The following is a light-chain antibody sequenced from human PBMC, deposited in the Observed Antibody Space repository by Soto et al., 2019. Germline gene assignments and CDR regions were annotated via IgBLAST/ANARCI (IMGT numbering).Light chain of an antibody. CDR3: QQYNNWPPVT. Sequence: EIVMTQSPATLSVSPGERATLSCRASQSVNINLAWYQQKPGQAPRLLIYGASTRATGFPGRFSGSGSGTEFTRTINSLQSEDSAVYYCQQYNNWPPVTFGGGTKVDIK. V-gene: IGKV3-15*01. CDR1: QSVNIN. CDR2: GAS. J-gene: IGKJ4*01.